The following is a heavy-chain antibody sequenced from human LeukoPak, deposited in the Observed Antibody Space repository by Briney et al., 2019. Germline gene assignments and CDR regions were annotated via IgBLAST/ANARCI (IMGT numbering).Heavy chain of an antibody. J-gene: IGHJ6*03. D-gene: IGHD3-3*01. CDR1: GFTFSSYW. CDR2: IKQDGSET. CDR3: ARDQGFSYYYYYMDV. Sequence: PGGSLRLSCAASGFTFSSYWMHWVRQAPGKGLEWVANIKQDGSETYYVDSVKGRFTISRDNAKNSLYLQMNSLRAEDTAVYYCARDQGFSYYYYYMDVWGKGTPVTVSS. V-gene: IGHV3-7*01.